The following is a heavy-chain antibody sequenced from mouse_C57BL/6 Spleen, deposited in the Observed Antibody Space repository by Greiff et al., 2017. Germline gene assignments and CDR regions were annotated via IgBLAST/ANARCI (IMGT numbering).Heavy chain of an antibody. J-gene: IGHJ4*01. D-gene: IGHD2-4*01. CDR3: ARGGDYDGGHAMDY. Sequence: QVQLQQPGAELVMPGASVKLSCKASGYTFTSYWMHWLKQRPGQGLEWIGEIDPSDSYTNYNQKFKGKSTLTVDKSSSTAYMQLSSLTSEDSAVYYCARGGDYDGGHAMDYWGQGTSVTVAS. CDR1: GYTFTSYW. CDR2: IDPSDSYT. V-gene: IGHV1-69*01.